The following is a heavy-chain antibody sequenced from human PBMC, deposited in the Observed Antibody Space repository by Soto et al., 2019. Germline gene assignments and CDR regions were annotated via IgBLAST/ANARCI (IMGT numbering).Heavy chain of an antibody. CDR2: INPNSGGT. Sequence: ASVKVSCKASGYTFTGYYMHWVRQAPGQGLEWMGWINPNSGGTNYAQKFQGWVTMTRDTSIRTAYMELSRVRSDDTAVYYCARRVSTSWYFLYDYGGMSEWGQGTTVAVSS. J-gene: IGHJ6*02. D-gene: IGHD6-13*01. V-gene: IGHV1-2*04. CDR1: GYTFTGYY. CDR3: ARRVSTSWYFLYDYGGMSE.